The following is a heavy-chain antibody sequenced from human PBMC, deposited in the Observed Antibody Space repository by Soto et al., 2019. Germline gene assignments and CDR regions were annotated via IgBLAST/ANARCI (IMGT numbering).Heavy chain of an antibody. Sequence: PRPSVKVSCKASGYTFTGYYMHWVRQAPGQGLEWMGWINPNSGGTNYAQKFQGRVTMTRDTSISTAYMELSRLRSDDTAVYYCAREGVPRGPYYYGMDVWGQGTTVTVSS. CDR2: INPNSGGT. V-gene: IGHV1-2*02. CDR1: GYTFTGYY. J-gene: IGHJ6*02. CDR3: AREGVPRGPYYYGMDV.